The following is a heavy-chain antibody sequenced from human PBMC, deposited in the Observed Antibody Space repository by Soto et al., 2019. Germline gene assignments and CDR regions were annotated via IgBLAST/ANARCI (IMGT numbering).Heavy chain of an antibody. V-gene: IGHV1-18*01. CDR1: GYTFTSYG. Sequence: ASVKVSCKASGYTFTSYGISWVRQAPGQGLEWMGWISAYNGNTNYAQKLQGRVTMTTDTSTSTAYMELRSLRSDDTAVYYCARATQYYDFWSGYYWWGQGTLVTVSS. D-gene: IGHD3-3*01. CDR2: ISAYNGNT. J-gene: IGHJ4*02. CDR3: ARATQYYDFWSGYYW.